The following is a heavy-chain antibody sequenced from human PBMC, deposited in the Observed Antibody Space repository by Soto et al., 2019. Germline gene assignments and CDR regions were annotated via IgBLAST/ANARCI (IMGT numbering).Heavy chain of an antibody. D-gene: IGHD5-12*01. CDR1: GGSISSYY. CDR3: ARERWLQWGFDY. J-gene: IGHJ4*02. V-gene: IGHV4-59*01. CDR2: IYYSGST. Sequence: SETLSLTCTVSGGSISSYYWSWIRQPPGKGLEWIGYIYYSGSTNYNPSLKSRVTISVDTSKNQFSLKLSSVTAADTAVYYCARERWLQWGFDYWGQGTLVTVSS.